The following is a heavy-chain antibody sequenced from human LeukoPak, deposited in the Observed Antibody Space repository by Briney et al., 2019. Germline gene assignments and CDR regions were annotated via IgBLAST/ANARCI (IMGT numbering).Heavy chain of an antibody. J-gene: IGHJ4*02. V-gene: IGHV4-59*01. Sequence: SETLSLTCTVSGGSISSYYWSWIRQPPGKGLEWIGYIYYSGSTNYNPSLKSRVTISVDTSKNQFSLELSSVTAADTAVYYCARGLYSSSSWNYWGQGTLVTVSS. D-gene: IGHD6-6*01. CDR2: IYYSGST. CDR1: GGSISSYY. CDR3: ARGLYSSSSWNY.